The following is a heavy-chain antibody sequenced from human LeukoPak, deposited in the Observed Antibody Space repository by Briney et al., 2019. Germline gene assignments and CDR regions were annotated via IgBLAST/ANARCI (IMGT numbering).Heavy chain of an antibody. CDR1: GGSISSYY. V-gene: IGHV4-59*01. Sequence: PSETLSLTCTVSGGSISSYYWSWIRQPPGKGLEWIGYIYCSGSTNYHPSLKSRVTISVDTSKNQFSLKLSSVTAADTAVYYCARAEGVQDFCGWSYYFDYWGQGTLVTVSS. J-gene: IGHJ4*02. CDR2: IYCSGST. D-gene: IGHD3-3*01. CDR3: ARAEGVQDFCGWSYYFDY.